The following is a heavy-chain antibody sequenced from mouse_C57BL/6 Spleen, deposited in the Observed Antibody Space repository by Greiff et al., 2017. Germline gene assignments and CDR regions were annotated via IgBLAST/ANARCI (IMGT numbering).Heavy chain of an antibody. Sequence: EVKLMESGPGLVKPSQTVFLTCTVTGISITTGNYRWSWIRQFPGNKLEWIGSIYYSGTITYNPSLTSRTTITRDTPKNQFFLEMNSLTAEDTATYYCARDDGYYDYYAMDYWGQGTSVTVSS. J-gene: IGHJ4*01. CDR3: ARDDGYYDYYAMDY. D-gene: IGHD2-3*01. CDR1: GISITTGNYR. CDR2: IYYSGTI. V-gene: IGHV3-5*01.